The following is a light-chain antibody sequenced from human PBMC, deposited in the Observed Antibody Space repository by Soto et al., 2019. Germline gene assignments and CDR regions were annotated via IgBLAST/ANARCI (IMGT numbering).Light chain of an antibody. CDR2: ATS. CDR1: QDITSY. J-gene: IGKJ3*01. Sequence: DIQLTQSPSFLSASVGDRVTITCRASQDITSYVAWYQQQPEKAPKLLIFATSKLQSGVPSRFSGSGSGMEFTLTISSLQHEDFATYYCQQVQGFPFTFGPGTTVDIK. CDR3: QQVQGFPFT. V-gene: IGKV1-9*01.